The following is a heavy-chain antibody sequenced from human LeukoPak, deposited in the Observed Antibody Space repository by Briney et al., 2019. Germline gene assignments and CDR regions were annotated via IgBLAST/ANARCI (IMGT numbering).Heavy chain of an antibody. D-gene: IGHD6-13*01. V-gene: IGHV1-69*13. CDR3: ARVSSAAGYSYYYGMDV. Sequence: VASVKVSCKASGGTFSSYAISWVRQAPGQGLEWMGGIIPIFGTANYAQKFQGRVTITADESTSTAYMELSSLRPEDTAVYYCARVSSAAGYSYYYGMDVWGKGTTVTVSS. J-gene: IGHJ6*04. CDR1: GGTFSSYA. CDR2: IIPIFGTA.